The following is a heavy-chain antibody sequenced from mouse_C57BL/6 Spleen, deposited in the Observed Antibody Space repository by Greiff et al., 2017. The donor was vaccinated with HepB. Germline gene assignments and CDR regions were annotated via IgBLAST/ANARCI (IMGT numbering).Heavy chain of an antibody. V-gene: IGHV1-72*01. D-gene: IGHD2-5*01. CDR2: IDPNSGGT. Sequence: VQLQQSGAELVKPGASVKLSCKASGYTFTSYWMHWVKQRPGRGLEWIGRIDPNSGGTKYNEKVKSKATLTVDKPSSTAYMQLSSLTSEDSAVYYCASQEDSNYEDWFAYWGQGTLVTVSA. CDR1: GYTFTSYW. CDR3: ASQEDSNYEDWFAY. J-gene: IGHJ3*01.